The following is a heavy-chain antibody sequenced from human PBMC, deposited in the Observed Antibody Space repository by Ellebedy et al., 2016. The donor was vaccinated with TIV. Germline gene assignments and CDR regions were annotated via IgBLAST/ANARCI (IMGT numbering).Heavy chain of an antibody. V-gene: IGHV4-4*08. CDR2: INNDGTT. CDR1: GASMNHNF. CDR3: VRTAHYFNFWTGYREHFDY. J-gene: IGHJ4*02. Sequence: MLSETLSLTCDVSGASMNHNFWSWVRQPPGKGLEWIAYINNDGTTNYNSSLVSRVTISIDASKNQFSLKVNSVAAADTAVYYCVRTAHYFNFWTGYREHFDYWGQGILVTVSS. D-gene: IGHD3/OR15-3a*01.